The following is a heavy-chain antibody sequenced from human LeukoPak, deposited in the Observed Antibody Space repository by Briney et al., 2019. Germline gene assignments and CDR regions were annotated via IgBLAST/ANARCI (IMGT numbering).Heavy chain of an antibody. CDR1: GFTFSSYG. CDR2: IRYDGSNK. J-gene: IGHJ4*02. D-gene: IGHD6-19*01. V-gene: IGHV3-30*02. Sequence: GGSLRLSCAASGFTFSSYGMHWVRQAPGKGLEWVAFIRYDGSNKYYADSVKVRFTISRDNSKNTLYLQMNSLRAEDTAVYYCAKDKAVAGVDLDYWGQGTLVTVSS. CDR3: AKDKAVAGVDLDY.